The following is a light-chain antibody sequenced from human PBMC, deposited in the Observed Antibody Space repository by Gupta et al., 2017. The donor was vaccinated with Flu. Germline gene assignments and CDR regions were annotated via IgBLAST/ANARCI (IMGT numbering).Light chain of an antibody. CDR2: MSS. CDR3: QQYSSYPIT. V-gene: IGKV1-5*03. J-gene: IGKJ5*01. Sequence: GGRATIPCRASQSISSWLAWYQLKPGEAPKLLIYMSSSLHSGVPSRFSGSGSGTEFTLTVSSLQPEDFATYFCQQYSSYPITFGQGTRLE. CDR1: QSISSW.